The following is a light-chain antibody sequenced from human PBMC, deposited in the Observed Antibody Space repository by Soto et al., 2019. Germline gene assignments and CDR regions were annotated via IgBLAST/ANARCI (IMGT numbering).Light chain of an antibody. Sequence: DIQMTQSPSTVSASVRDRVTITCRASQSISSWLAWYQQKPGKAPKLLIYKASSLESGVPSRFSGSGSGTEFTLTISSLQPDDFATYYCQQYNSYPSTFGQGTKLEIK. J-gene: IGKJ2*01. V-gene: IGKV1-5*03. CDR1: QSISSW. CDR3: QQYNSYPST. CDR2: KAS.